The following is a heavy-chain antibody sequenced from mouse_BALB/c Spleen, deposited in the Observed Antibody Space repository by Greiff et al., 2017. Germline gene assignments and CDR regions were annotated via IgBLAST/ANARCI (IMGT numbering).Heavy chain of an antibody. Sequence: QVQLQQSGAELMKPGASVKISCKATGYTFSSYWIEWVKQRPGHGLEWIGEILPGSGSTNYNEKFKGKATFTADTSSNTAYMQLSSLTSEDSAVYYCAREGYESSYYAMDYWGQGTSVPSPQ. V-gene: IGHV1-9*01. CDR2: ILPGSGST. CDR1: GYTFSSYW. CDR3: AREGYESSYYAMDY. J-gene: IGHJ4*01. D-gene: IGHD2-2*01.